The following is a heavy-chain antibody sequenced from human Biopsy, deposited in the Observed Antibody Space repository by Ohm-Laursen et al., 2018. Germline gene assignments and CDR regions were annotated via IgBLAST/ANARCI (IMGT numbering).Heavy chain of an antibody. D-gene: IGHD6-19*01. Sequence: SLRLSCSASGFTFGHYAMHWVRQAPGKGLEWISLIWYDGTNEDYADSVKGRFTISRDNSKNTLYLQINTLTLEDTAFYYCARGLSSGWYGYFDVWGRGTPVTVSS. J-gene: IGHJ2*01. CDR3: ARGLSSGWYGYFDV. CDR2: IWYDGTNE. CDR1: GFTFGHYA. V-gene: IGHV3-33*01.